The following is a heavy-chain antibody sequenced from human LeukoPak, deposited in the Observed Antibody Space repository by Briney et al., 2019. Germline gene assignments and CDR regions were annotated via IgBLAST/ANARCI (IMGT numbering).Heavy chain of an antibody. Sequence: GGSLRLSCAASGFTFSSYWMHWVRQAPGKGLVWVSRINSDGSSTNYADSVKGRFTISRDNAKNTLYLQMNSLRAEDTAVYYCARPARGSCYDYWGQGTLVTVSS. CDR2: INSDGSST. CDR3: ARPARGSCYDY. J-gene: IGHJ4*02. CDR1: GFTFSSYW. D-gene: IGHD2-15*01. V-gene: IGHV3-74*01.